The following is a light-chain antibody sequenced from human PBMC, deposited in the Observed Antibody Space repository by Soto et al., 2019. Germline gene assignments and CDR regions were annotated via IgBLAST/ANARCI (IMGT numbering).Light chain of an antibody. J-gene: IGLJ3*02. CDR2: QIS. CDR1: SSDVGGYNY. Sequence: QSALTQPASVSGSPGQSITISCTGTSSDVGGYNYVSWYQQSPGKAPKLMIYQISHRHSGVSNRFSGSKSGNTASLTISGLQAEDEADYYCNSYRDNNTWVFGGGTQLTVL. CDR3: NSYRDNNTWV. V-gene: IGLV2-14*01.